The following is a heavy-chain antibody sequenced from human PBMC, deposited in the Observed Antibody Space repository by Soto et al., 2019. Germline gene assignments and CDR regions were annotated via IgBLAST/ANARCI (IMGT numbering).Heavy chain of an antibody. J-gene: IGHJ3*02. V-gene: IGHV1-46*01. CDR2: MNPSGDRT. Sequence: QVQLMQSGTEVKEPGASVNLSCKASGYTFSSSYIHWVRQAPGQGLEWMGIMNPSGDRTNYAQNFQGRVTMTRDTATSTVYMELSSLSSADTAVYYCARGRGYSGDDLQEEVFDNWGQGTMVTVS. D-gene: IGHD5-12*01. CDR1: GYTFSSSY. CDR3: ARGRGYSGDDLQEEVFDN.